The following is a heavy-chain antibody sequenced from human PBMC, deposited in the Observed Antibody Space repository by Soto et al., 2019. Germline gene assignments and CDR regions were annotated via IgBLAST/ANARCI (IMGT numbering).Heavy chain of an antibody. J-gene: IGHJ1*01. CDR1: GGTFSSYA. CDR3: ARYDYVWGSYRYPGFYAYFQH. Sequence: QVQLVQSGAEVKKPGSSVKVSCKASGGTFSSYAISWVRQAPGQGVEWMGGIIPIFGTANYAQKFQGRVTITADKPTSTAYMELSSLRSEDTAVYYCARYDYVWGSYRYPGFYAYFQHWGQGTLVTVSS. V-gene: IGHV1-69*06. D-gene: IGHD3-16*02. CDR2: IIPIFGTA.